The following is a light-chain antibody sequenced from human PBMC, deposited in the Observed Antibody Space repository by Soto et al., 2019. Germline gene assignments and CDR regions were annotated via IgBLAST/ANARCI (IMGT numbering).Light chain of an antibody. CDR1: QSVSSSY. V-gene: IGKV3-20*01. CDR2: GAS. CDR3: QQYGSSPMYT. Sequence: EIVLTQSPGTLSLSPGERATLSCRASQSVSSSYLAWYQQKPGQAPRLLIYGASSRATGIPDRFSGSGSGTAFTLTISRLEPEVFAVYYCQQYGSSPMYTFAQGTKREIK. J-gene: IGKJ2*01.